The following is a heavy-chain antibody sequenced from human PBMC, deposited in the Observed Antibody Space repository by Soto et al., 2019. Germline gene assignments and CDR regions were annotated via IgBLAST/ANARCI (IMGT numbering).Heavy chain of an antibody. J-gene: IGHJ6*02. CDR1: GYTFTSYG. CDR2: ISAYNGNT. Sequence: ASVKVSCKASGYTFTSYGISWVRQAPGQGLEWMGWISAYNGNTNYAQKLQGRVTMTTDTSTSTAYMELRSLRSDDTAVYYCASSPEGYGYVLVPYCMDVWGQGTTVTV. D-gene: IGHD5-18*01. CDR3: ASSPEGYGYVLVPYCMDV. V-gene: IGHV1-18*01.